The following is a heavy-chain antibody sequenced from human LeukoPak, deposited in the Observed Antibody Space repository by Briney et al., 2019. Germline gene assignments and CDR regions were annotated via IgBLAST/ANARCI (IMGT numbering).Heavy chain of an antibody. D-gene: IGHD3-22*01. Sequence: ASVTVSCKASGYTFTSYYMHWVRQAPGQGLEWMGIINPSGGSTSYAQKFQGRVTMTRDMSTSTVYMELSSLRAEDTAVYYCARGDYFDSSAYYSLDYWGQGTLVTVSS. J-gene: IGHJ4*02. CDR1: GYTFTSYY. CDR2: INPSGGST. V-gene: IGHV1-46*01. CDR3: ARGDYFDSSAYYSLDY.